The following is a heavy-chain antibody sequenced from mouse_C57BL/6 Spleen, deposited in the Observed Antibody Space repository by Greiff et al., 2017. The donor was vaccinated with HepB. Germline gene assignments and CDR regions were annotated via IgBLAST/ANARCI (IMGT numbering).Heavy chain of an antibody. Sequence: EVQLVESGGGLVKPGGSLKLSCAASGFTFSSYAMSWVRQTPEKRLEWVATISDGGSYTYYPDNVKGRFTISRDNAKNNLYLQMSHLKSEDTAMYYCARRGYGNGYFDYWGQGTTLTVSS. V-gene: IGHV5-4*01. CDR1: GFTFSSYA. CDR2: ISDGGSYT. CDR3: ARRGYGNGYFDY. J-gene: IGHJ2*01. D-gene: IGHD2-1*01.